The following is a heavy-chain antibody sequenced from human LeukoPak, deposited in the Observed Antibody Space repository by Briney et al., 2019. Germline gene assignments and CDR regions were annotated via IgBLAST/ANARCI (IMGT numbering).Heavy chain of an antibody. CDR1: GYSISSGYY. CDR2: IYHSGST. V-gene: IGHV4-38-2*02. J-gene: IGHJ5*02. Sequence: SETLSLTCSVSGYSISSGYYWGWIRQPPGKGLEWIGSIYHSGSTYYNTSLKSRVTISVDTSKNQFSLKLNSVTAADTAVYYCATGWSGYYWTTWGQGTLVAVSS. CDR3: ATGWSGYYWTT. D-gene: IGHD3-3*01.